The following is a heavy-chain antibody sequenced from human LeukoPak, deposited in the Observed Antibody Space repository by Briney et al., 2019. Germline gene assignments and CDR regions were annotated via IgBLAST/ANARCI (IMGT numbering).Heavy chain of an antibody. Sequence: GASVKVSCKASGYTFTSYAMHWVRQAPGQRLERMGRIIPILGIANYAQKFQGRVTITADKSTSTAYMELSSLRSEDTAVYYCARDLYSGYDYVDYYYGMDVWGQGTTVTVSS. J-gene: IGHJ6*02. CDR1: GYTFTSYA. CDR2: IIPILGIA. D-gene: IGHD5-12*01. CDR3: ARDLYSGYDYVDYYYGMDV. V-gene: IGHV1-69*04.